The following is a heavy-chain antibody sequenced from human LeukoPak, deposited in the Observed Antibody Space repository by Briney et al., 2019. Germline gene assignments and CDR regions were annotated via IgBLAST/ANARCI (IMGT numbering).Heavy chain of an antibody. CDR2: ISSSGSTI. V-gene: IGHV3-48*03. CDR1: GFTFSSYE. J-gene: IGHJ4*02. Sequence: GGSLRLSCAASGFTFSSYEMNWVRQARGKGVEWVSYISSSGSTIYYADCVKGRFTIYREKAKTSLYLQMNSLRAEDTAVYYCARDKVTYWGQGILVTVSS. CDR3: ARDKVTY.